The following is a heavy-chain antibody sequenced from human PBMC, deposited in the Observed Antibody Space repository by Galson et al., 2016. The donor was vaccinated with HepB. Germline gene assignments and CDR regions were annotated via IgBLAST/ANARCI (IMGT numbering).Heavy chain of an antibody. J-gene: IGHJ6*02. D-gene: IGHD5-18*01. CDR2: IHYSGLT. CDR3: ARLENSFSSGMDV. Sequence: SETLSLTCTISGGSISGYYWSWIRQPPGKGLEWIGYIHYSGLTNYNPSLKTRLTMSVDTSKNQFSLKLSPVTAADTAVYYCARLENSFSSGMDVWGQGTTVTVSS. CDR1: GGSISGYY. V-gene: IGHV4-59*08.